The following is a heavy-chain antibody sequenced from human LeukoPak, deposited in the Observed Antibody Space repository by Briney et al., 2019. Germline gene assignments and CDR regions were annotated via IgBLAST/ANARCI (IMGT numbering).Heavy chain of an antibody. CDR3: ARDWVYCSSTSCYDGHWSYYDFWSGSPRLDYYYGMDV. CDR1: GYTFTSYG. D-gene: IGHD2-2*01. Sequence: AASVNVSCKASGYTFTSYGISWVRQAPGQGLEWMGWISAYNVNTNYAQKLQGRVTMTTDTSTSTAYMELRSLRSDDTAVYYCARDWVYCSSTSCYDGHWSYYDFWSGSPRLDYYYGMDVWGQGTTVTVSS. V-gene: IGHV1-18*01. J-gene: IGHJ6*02. CDR2: ISAYNVNT.